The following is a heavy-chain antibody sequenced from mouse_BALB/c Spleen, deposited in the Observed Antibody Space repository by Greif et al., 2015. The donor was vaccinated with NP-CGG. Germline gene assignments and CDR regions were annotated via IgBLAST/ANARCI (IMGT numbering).Heavy chain of an antibody. CDR3: TGYGGFDY. CDR1: GFNIKDYY. V-gene: IGHV14-4*02. J-gene: IGHJ2*01. Sequence: VQLQQSGAELVRSGASVKLSCTASGFNIKDYYMHWVKQRPEQGLEWIGWIDPENGDTEYAPKFQGKATMTADTSSNTAYLQLSGLTSEDTAVYYCTGYGGFDYWGQGTTLTVSS. CDR2: IDPENGDT. D-gene: IGHD1-2*01.